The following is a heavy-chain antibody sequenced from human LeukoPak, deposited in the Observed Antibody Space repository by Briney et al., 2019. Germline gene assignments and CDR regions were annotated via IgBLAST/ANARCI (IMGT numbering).Heavy chain of an antibody. CDR3: TRLTAYYDSSGLRNGMDV. CDR1: GFTFSGSA. J-gene: IGHJ6*02. D-gene: IGHD3-22*01. CDR2: IRRKAHSYAT. Sequence: GGSLTLSCAASGFTFSGSAMHWVRQASGKGLEWGGRIRRKAHSYATAYAASVKGRFTIARDDSKNTAYLQMNSLKTEDTAVYYCTRLTAYYDSSGLRNGMDVWGQGTTVTVSS. V-gene: IGHV3-73*01.